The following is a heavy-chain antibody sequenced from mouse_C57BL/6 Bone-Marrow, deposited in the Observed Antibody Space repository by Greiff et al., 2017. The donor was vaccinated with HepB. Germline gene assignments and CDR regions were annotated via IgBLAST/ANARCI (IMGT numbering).Heavy chain of an antibody. Sequence: DVQLQESGGGLVQPGGSLKLSCAASGFTFSDYYMYWVRQTPEKRLEWVAYISNGGGSTYYPDTVKGRFTISRDNAKNTLYLQMSRLKSEDTAMYYCARRGELYYFDYWGQGTTLTVSS. CDR3: ARRGELYYFDY. J-gene: IGHJ2*01. CDR1: GFTFSDYY. CDR2: ISNGGGST. V-gene: IGHV5-12*01.